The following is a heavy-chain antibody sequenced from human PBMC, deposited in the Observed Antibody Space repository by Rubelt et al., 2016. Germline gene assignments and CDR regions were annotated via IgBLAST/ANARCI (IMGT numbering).Heavy chain of an antibody. CDR3: ARDSNWGFDY. J-gene: IGHJ4*02. D-gene: IGHD7-27*01. V-gene: IGHV3-7*01. Sequence: GGSLRLSCVGSGFSFGSHWMSWVRQAPGKGLEWVASIKQLGSEKHYVDSVRARFTISRDDAKNSVYMEMSSLRAEDSAVYYCARDSNWGFDYWGQGIQVTVSS. CDR2: IKQLGSEK. CDR1: GFSFGSHW.